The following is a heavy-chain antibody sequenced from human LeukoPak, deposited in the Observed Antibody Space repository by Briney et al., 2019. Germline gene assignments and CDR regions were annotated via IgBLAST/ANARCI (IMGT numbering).Heavy chain of an antibody. CDR3: AKSNGYGLTDI. D-gene: IGHD3-22*01. CDR2: IFYSGST. V-gene: IGHV4-39*07. Sequence: SETLSLTCTVSSGSISTSNYYWGWVRQPPGKALEWIGNIFYSGSTYYSPSLKSRVTISLDTSRNQFSLKLNSVTAADTAVYYCAKSNGYGLTDIWGQGTMVTVSS. J-gene: IGHJ3*02. CDR1: SGSISTSNYY.